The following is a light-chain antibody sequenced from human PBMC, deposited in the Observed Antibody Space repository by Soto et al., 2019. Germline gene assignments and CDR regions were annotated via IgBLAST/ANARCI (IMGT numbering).Light chain of an antibody. CDR2: DAS. V-gene: IGKV3-11*01. CDR1: QSVSSY. Sequence: EIVLTQSPATLSLSPGERATLSCRASQSVSSYLAWYQQKPGQAPRLLIYDASNRATVIPARFSGSGSGTDFTLTISSREPEDFAVYYCQQRSNWPCTFGQGTKLEIK. CDR3: QQRSNWPCT. J-gene: IGKJ2*02.